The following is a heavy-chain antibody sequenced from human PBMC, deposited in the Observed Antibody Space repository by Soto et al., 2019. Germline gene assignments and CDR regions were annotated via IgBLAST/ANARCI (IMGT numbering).Heavy chain of an antibody. Sequence: GGSLRLSCAASGFTFSDHYMDWVRQAPGKGLEWVGRTRNKGNSYSTEYAASVKGRFTISRDDSRNSLYLQMNSLKTEDTAVYYCTINYYDTSGYSIDIWGQGTMVTVSS. V-gene: IGHV3-72*01. CDR2: TRNKGNSYST. J-gene: IGHJ3*02. D-gene: IGHD3-22*01. CDR1: GFTFSDHY. CDR3: TINYYDTSGYSIDI.